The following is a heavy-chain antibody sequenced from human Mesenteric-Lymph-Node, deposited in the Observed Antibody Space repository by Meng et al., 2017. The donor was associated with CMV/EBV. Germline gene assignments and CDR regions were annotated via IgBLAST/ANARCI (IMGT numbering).Heavy chain of an antibody. D-gene: IGHD6-19*01. V-gene: IGHV3-23*01. Sequence: GESLKISCAASGFTFSAYAMSWVRQPPGKGLEWVSGISGGGGSTYYADSVKGRFTISRDNSKNTLYLQMNSLRAEDTAVYYCARAFSGWANGMDVWGQGTTVTVSS. J-gene: IGHJ6*02. CDR1: GFTFSAYA. CDR3: ARAFSGWANGMDV. CDR2: ISGGGGST.